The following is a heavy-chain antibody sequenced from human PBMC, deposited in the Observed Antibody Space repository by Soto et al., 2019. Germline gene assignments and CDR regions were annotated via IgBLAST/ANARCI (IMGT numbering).Heavy chain of an antibody. J-gene: IGHJ6*02. V-gene: IGHV1-18*01. CDR2: ISAYNGNT. CDR1: GYTFTSYG. CDR3: ARDQGYDFWSGYYGHHYYYYGMDV. Sequence: QVQLVQSGAEVKKPGASVKVSCKASGYTFTSYGISWVRQAPGQGLEWMGWISAYNGNTNYAQKLQGRVTMTTDTPTSTAYMELRSPRSDDTAVYYCARDQGYDFWSGYYGHHYYYYGMDVWGQGTTVTVSS. D-gene: IGHD3-3*01.